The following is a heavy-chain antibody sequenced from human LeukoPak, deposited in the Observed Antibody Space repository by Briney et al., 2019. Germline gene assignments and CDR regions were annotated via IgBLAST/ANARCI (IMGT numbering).Heavy chain of an antibody. J-gene: IGHJ4*02. Sequence: SVKVSCKASGGTFSSFAISWVRQAPGRGLEWMGRIIPVLDIADYAEQFLGRVTISADRSTTTAYMDLSSLNFGDTAVYYCARGPIAVAGDFDSWGQGTLVTVSS. CDR2: IIPVLDIA. D-gene: IGHD6-19*01. CDR1: GGTFSSFA. V-gene: IGHV1-69*04. CDR3: ARGPIAVAGDFDS.